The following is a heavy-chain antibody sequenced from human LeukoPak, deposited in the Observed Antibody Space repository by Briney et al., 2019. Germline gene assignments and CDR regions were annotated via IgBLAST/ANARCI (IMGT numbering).Heavy chain of an antibody. J-gene: IGHJ4*02. CDR1: GYTFTGYY. CDR3: ARDWVFDY. V-gene: IGHV1-2*02. Sequence: ASVKVSCKASGYTFTGYYIHWVRQAPGQGLEWMRWINPNSGGTNYAQKFQGRVTMTRDTSISTAYMELSRLRSDYTAVYYCARDWVFDYWGQGTLVTVSS. CDR2: INPNSGGT. D-gene: IGHD3-16*01.